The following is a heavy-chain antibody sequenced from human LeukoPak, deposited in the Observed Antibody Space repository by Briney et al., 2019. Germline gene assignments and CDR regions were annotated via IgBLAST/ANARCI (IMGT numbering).Heavy chain of an antibody. CDR1: GGSISSSSYY. CDR3: ASLSYGSARFDP. CDR2: IYYSGST. D-gene: IGHD5-18*01. V-gene: IGHV4-39*01. J-gene: IGHJ5*02. Sequence: SETLSLTCTASGGSISSSSYYWGWIRQPPGKGLEWIGSIYYSGSTYYNPSLKSRVTISVDTSKNQFSLKLSSVTAADTAVYYCASLSYGSARFDPWGQGTLVTVSS.